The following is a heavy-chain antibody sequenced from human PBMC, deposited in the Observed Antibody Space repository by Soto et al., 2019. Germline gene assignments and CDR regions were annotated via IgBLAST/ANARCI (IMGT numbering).Heavy chain of an antibody. Sequence: QVQLVQSGAEVKKPGASVKVSCKASGYTFTSYGISWVRQAPGQGLEWMGWISAYNGNTNYAQKLQGRVTMTTDTSTSTADMELRSLRSDDTAVYYCARDRGALLWFGDRFDYWGQGTLVTVSS. J-gene: IGHJ4*02. CDR3: ARDRGALLWFGDRFDY. V-gene: IGHV1-18*01. CDR2: ISAYNGNT. D-gene: IGHD3-10*01. CDR1: GYTFTSYG.